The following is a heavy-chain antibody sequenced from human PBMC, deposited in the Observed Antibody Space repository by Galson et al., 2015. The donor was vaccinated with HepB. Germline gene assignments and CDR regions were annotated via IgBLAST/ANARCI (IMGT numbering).Heavy chain of an antibody. Sequence: SVKVSCKGSGYTFTSFDINWVRQATGQGLEWIGWMNLNSGNTGIARKFQGRVTMTGDTSISTAYMELTSLTSEDTAIYYCARGSTLRLGECPACGCHSDLWGQGTLVTVSS. CDR1: GYTFTSFD. J-gene: IGHJ5*02. V-gene: IGHV1-8*01. CDR3: ARGSTLRLGECPACGCHSDL. D-gene: IGHD3-16*01. CDR2: MNLNSGNT.